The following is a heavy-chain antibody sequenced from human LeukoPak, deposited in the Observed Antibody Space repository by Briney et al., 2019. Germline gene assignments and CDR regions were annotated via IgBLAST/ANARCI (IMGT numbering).Heavy chain of an antibody. CDR1: GGPIDTTSYY. Sequence: SETLSLTCTVSGGPIDTTSYYWGWIRQPPGKGLEWIGNIYFSGSIYYNPSLKSRVAMSVDTSNNQFSLNLNSVTAADTAVYYCANLGYYNYGMDIWGQGTTVTVSS. CDR3: ANLGYYNYGMDI. J-gene: IGHJ6*02. CDR2: IYFSGSI. V-gene: IGHV4-39*01.